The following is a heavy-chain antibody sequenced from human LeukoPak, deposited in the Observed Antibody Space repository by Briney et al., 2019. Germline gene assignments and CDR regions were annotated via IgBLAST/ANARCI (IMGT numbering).Heavy chain of an antibody. CDR1: GSSLIEVA. V-gene: IGHV1-24*01. CDR3: AMTDRYAGRPFDY. J-gene: IGHJ4*02. CDR2: FDPEDGEDGET. Sequence: VASVKVSCKVSGSSLIEVAMHWVRQAPGKGLEWVGSFDPEDGEDGETLYAQKFQGRVTMTEDASTDTAYMELTSLSSEDTALYYCAMTDRYAGRPFDYWGQGTLVTVSS. D-gene: IGHD3-9*01.